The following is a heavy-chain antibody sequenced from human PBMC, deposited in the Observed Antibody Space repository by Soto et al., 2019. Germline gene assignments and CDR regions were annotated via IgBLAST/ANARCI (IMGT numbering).Heavy chain of an antibody. J-gene: IGHJ4*02. CDR1: GGSISSGDYY. V-gene: IGHV4-30-4*01. CDR3: ASRSGSSFDY. Sequence: QVQLQETDPGLVKPSQTLSLTCIVSGGSISSGDYYWSWIRQPPGKGLEWIGYIYYTGSTYYNPSLKNRVTISLDTSKNQFSLKVSSVTAADTAVYYCASRSGSSFDYWGQGTLVTVSS. CDR2: IYYTGST. D-gene: IGHD1-26*01.